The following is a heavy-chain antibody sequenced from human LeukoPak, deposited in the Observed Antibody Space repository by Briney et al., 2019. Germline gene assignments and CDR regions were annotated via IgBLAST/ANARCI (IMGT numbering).Heavy chain of an antibody. CDR1: GGSIRSYY. Sequence: SETLSLTCTVSGGSIRSYYWSWIRQPAGKGLEWIGRIYTSGSTNYNPSLKSRVTMSVDTSKNQFSLKLSSVTAADTAVYYCARGGPYYGAGSSFDYWGQGTLVTVSS. J-gene: IGHJ4*02. CDR2: IYTSGST. V-gene: IGHV4-4*07. D-gene: IGHD3-10*01. CDR3: ARGGPYYGAGSSFDY.